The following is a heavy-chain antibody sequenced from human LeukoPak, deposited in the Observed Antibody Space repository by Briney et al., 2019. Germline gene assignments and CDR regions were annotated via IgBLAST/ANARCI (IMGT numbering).Heavy chain of an antibody. Sequence: PSETLSLTCAVYGGSFSGYYWSWIRQPPGKGLEWIGSIYYSGSTYYNPSLKSRVTISVDTSKNQFSLKLSSVTAADTAVYYCAREGYYGSGYPFDYWGQGTLVTVSS. J-gene: IGHJ4*02. CDR2: IYYSGST. D-gene: IGHD3-10*01. CDR1: GGSFSGYY. V-gene: IGHV4-34*01. CDR3: AREGYYGSGYPFDY.